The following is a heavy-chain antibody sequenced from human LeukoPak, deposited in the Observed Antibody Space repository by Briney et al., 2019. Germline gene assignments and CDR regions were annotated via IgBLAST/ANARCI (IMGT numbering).Heavy chain of an antibody. J-gene: IGHJ4*02. V-gene: IGHV2-26*01. CDR1: GFSLSNARMG. D-gene: IGHD6-19*01. Sequence: SGPTLVNPTETLTLTCTVSGFSLSNARMGVSWSRQPPGKALEWLAHIFSNDENSYSTSLKSRLTISKDTSKSQVVLTMTSMDPVDTATYYCARIQYTSGWTFDYWGQGTLVTVSS. CDR3: ARIQYTSGWTFDY. CDR2: IFSNDEN.